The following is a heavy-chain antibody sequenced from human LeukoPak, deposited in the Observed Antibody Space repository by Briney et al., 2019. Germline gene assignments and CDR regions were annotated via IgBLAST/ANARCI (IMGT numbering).Heavy chain of an antibody. Sequence: SVKVSCKASGDTSGTYIISWVRQAPGQGFEWMGGVMPMFGTPSYAQKFQDRVTITADESTSTAYMELSSLTSDDTAVYYCARDSAQYESSGFDAFDIWGQGTTVAVSS. J-gene: IGHJ3*02. CDR3: ARDSAQYESSGFDAFDI. CDR2: VMPMFGTP. CDR1: GDTSGTYI. V-gene: IGHV1-69*13. D-gene: IGHD3-22*01.